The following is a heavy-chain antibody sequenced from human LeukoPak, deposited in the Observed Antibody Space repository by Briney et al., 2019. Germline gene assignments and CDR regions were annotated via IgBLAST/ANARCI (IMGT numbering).Heavy chain of an antibody. J-gene: IGHJ4*02. CDR3: TTETDILTGYLVGY. CDR1: GFTFSSYW. D-gene: IGHD3-9*01. Sequence: GGSLRLSCVASGFTFSSYWMTWVRQAPGKGLEWVGRIKSKTDGGTTDYAAPVKGRFTISRDDSKNTLYLQMNSLKTEDTAVYYCTTETDILTGYLVGYWGQGTLVTVSS. V-gene: IGHV3-15*01. CDR2: IKSKTDGGTT.